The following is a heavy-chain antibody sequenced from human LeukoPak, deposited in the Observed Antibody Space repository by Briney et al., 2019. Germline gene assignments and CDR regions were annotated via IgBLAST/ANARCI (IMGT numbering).Heavy chain of an antibody. Sequence: LPGGSLRLSCAASGFTFSSYWMSWVRQAPGKGLEWVANIKQDGSEKYYVDSVKGRFTISRDNAKNSLYLQMNSLRAEDTAVYYCARRVVRRYRVLTDRNEYYFDYWGQGTLVTVSS. J-gene: IGHJ4*02. CDR3: ARRVVRRYRVLTDRNEYYFDY. CDR1: GFTFSSYW. CDR2: IKQDGSEK. D-gene: IGHD2-21*02. V-gene: IGHV3-7*01.